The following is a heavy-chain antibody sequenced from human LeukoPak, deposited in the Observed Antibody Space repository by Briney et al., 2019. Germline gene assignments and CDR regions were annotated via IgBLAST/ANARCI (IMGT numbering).Heavy chain of an antibody. D-gene: IGHD3-10*01. J-gene: IGHJ4*02. V-gene: IGHV4-59*06. CDR2: IYYSGST. CDR3: ARTEDYYGSGSHFDY. CDR1: GGSITIYY. Sequence: SETLSLTCTVSGGSITIYYWSWIRQPAGKGLEWIGYIYYSGSTYYNPSLKSRVTISVDTSKNQFSLKLGSVTAADTAVYYCARTEDYYGSGSHFDYWGQGTLVTVSS.